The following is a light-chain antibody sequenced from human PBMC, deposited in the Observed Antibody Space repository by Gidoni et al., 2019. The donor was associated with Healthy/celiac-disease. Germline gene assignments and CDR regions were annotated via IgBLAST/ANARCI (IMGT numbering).Light chain of an antibody. V-gene: IGLV1-40*01. CDR3: QSYDSSLSGYV. CDR1: SSNIGAGYY. Sequence: QYVLTQPPSVSGAPGQRVTISCTCSSSNIGAGYYVHWYQQLPGTAPKLLIYGNSNRPSGVPDRFSGSKSGTSASLAITGLQAEDEADYYCQSYDSSLSGYVFGTGTKVTVL. J-gene: IGLJ1*01. CDR2: GNS.